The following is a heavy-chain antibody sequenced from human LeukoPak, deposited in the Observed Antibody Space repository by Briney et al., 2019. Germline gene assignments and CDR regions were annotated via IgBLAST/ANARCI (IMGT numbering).Heavy chain of an antibody. V-gene: IGHV4-39*01. J-gene: IGHJ4*02. CDR2: LYYSGNT. CDR1: GGSISSSSYY. CDR3: ARQRKVGASADY. D-gene: IGHD1-26*01. Sequence: SETLSLTCTVSGGSISSSSYYWGWIRQPPGKGLEWIGSLYYSGNTYYNPSLKSRVTISVDTSKNQFSLKLSSVTAADTAVYYCARQRKVGASADYWGQGTLLTVSS.